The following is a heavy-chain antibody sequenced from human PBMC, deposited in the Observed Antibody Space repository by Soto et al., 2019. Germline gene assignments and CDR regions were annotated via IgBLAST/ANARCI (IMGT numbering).Heavy chain of an antibody. CDR3: ARDSSSSWYFDDWFDP. V-gene: IGHV1-18*01. Sequence: GASVKVSCEASGYTFTSYGSSWVRQAPGQGLEWMGWISAYNGNTNYAQKLQGRVTMTTDTSTSTAYMELRSLRSDDTAVYYCARDSSSSWYFDDWFDPWGQGTLVTVSS. CDR2: ISAYNGNT. CDR1: GYTFTSYG. J-gene: IGHJ5*02. D-gene: IGHD6-13*01.